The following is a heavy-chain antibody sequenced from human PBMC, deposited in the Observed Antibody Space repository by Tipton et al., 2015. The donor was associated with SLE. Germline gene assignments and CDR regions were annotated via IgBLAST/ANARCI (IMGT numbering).Heavy chain of an antibody. Sequence: TLSLTCTVSGGSISSSSYYWGWIRQPPGKGLEWIGSIYYSGSTYYNPSLKSRVTISVDTSKNQFSLKLSSVTAADTAVYYCARSQWEPGYMDVWGKGTTVTVSS. D-gene: IGHD1-26*01. J-gene: IGHJ6*03. CDR1: GGSISSSSYY. CDR3: ARSQWEPGYMDV. V-gene: IGHV4-39*07. CDR2: IYYSGST.